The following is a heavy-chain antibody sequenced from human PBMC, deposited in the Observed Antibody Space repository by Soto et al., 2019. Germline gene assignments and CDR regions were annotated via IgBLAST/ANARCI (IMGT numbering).Heavy chain of an antibody. CDR1: GDSVSSNNW. D-gene: IGHD4-17*01. J-gene: IGHJ4*02. V-gene: IGHV4-4*02. Sequence: QVQLQESGPGLVKPSGSLSLTCAVSGDSVSSNNWWSWVRQPPGEGLEWIGEIYQSGSTNYNPSLKSRVTISVHMSVNQFSLELSSVTAADTAVYYCGRRRAGYGDPIDYWGQGTLVTVSS. CDR2: IYQSGST. CDR3: GRRRAGYGDPIDY.